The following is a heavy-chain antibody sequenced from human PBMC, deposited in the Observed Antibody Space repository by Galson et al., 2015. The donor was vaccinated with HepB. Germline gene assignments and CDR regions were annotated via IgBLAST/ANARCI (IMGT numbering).Heavy chain of an antibody. CDR1: GFTFSSYA. Sequence: LRLSCAASGFTFSSYAMSWVRQAPGKGLEWVSAISGSGGSTYYADSVKGRFTISRDNSKNTLYLQMNSLRAEDTAVYYCANRPPLPYGMDVWGQGTTVTVSS. CDR2: ISGSGGST. CDR3: ANRPPLPYGMDV. V-gene: IGHV3-23*01. D-gene: IGHD2-15*01. J-gene: IGHJ6*02.